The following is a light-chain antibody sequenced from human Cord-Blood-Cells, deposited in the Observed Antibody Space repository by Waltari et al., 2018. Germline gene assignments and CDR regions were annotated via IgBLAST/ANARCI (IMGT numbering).Light chain of an antibody. Sequence: EIVLTPSPATLSLSPGERATLSFRASQRVSSYLAWYQQKPGQAPRLLIYDASNRATGIPARFSGSGSGTDFTLTISSLEPEDFAVYYCQQRSNWPLTFGGGTKVEIK. V-gene: IGKV3-11*01. CDR3: QQRSNWPLT. CDR1: QRVSSY. CDR2: DAS. J-gene: IGKJ4*01.